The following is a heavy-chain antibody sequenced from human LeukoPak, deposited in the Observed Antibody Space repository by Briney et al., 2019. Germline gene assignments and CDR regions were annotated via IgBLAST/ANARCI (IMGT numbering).Heavy chain of an antibody. CDR2: INPNSGGT. V-gene: IGHV1-2*02. CDR3: ARVLHLIAAAGTRPDY. Sequence: ASVKVSCKASGYTFTGYYIHWVRQAPGQGLEWMGWINPNSGGTNYAQKFQGRVTMTRDTSISTAYMELSRLRSDDTAVYYCARVLHLIAAAGTRPDYWGQGTLVTVSS. CDR1: GYTFTGYY. D-gene: IGHD6-13*01. J-gene: IGHJ4*02.